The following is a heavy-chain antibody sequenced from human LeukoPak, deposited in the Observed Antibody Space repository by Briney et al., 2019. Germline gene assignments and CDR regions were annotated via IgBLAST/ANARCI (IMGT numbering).Heavy chain of an antibody. J-gene: IGHJ5*02. CDR1: GDSVSGDSVT. Sequence: SQTLSLTCDISGDSVSGDSVTWNWSRQSPSRGLEWLGRTYFRSKWKNDYAESVKSRITINPDTSKNQFSLHLNSVTPEDTAVYSCARRSLGNWFDPWGQGTLVTVSS. CDR2: TYFRSKWKN. D-gene: IGHD7-27*01. CDR3: ARRSLGNWFDP. V-gene: IGHV6-1*01.